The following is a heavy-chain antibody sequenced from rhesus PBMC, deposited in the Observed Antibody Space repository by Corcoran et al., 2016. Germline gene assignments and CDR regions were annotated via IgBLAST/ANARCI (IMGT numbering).Heavy chain of an antibody. CDR2: INPYNGNT. V-gene: IGHV1S2*01. CDR3: ARKLIGPAHFDY. D-gene: IGHD2-33*01. CDR1: GYNVTDYY. J-gene: IGHJ4*01. Sequence: QVQLVQSGAEVKKPGSSVKVSCKASGYNVTDYYMHWVRKAPRQGLEWMGWINPYNGNTKYARKFQDRVTLTRDTSTSTAYMDLSSLSSEDTAVYYCARKLIGPAHFDYWGQGVLVTVSS.